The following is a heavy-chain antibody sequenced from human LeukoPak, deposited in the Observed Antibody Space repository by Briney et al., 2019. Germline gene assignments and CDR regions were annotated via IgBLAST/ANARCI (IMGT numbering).Heavy chain of an antibody. D-gene: IGHD6-19*01. CDR1: GFTFSSYG. V-gene: IGHV3-30*02. Sequence: GGSLRLSCAASGFTFSSYGMHWDRQAPGKGLEWVTFIRYDGSNQYYGDSVKGRFTISRDNSKNTMYLQMNSLTAEDTAVYYCAKDANSGWSYFDYWGQGTLVTVSS. CDR2: IRYDGSNQ. CDR3: AKDANSGWSYFDY. J-gene: IGHJ4*02.